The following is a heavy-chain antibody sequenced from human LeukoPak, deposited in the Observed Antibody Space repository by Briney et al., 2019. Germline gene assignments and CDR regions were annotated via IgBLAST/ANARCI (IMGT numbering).Heavy chain of an antibody. Sequence: ASVKVSCKASGYTFTGYYMHWVRQAPGQGLEWMGWINPNSDGTNYAQKFQGRVTMTRDTSISTAYMELSRLRSDDTAVYYCATQRGSYLWGTDFDYWGQGTLVTVSS. CDR1: GYTFTGYY. CDR3: ATQRGSYLWGTDFDY. V-gene: IGHV1-2*02. J-gene: IGHJ4*02. D-gene: IGHD3-16*01. CDR2: INPNSDGT.